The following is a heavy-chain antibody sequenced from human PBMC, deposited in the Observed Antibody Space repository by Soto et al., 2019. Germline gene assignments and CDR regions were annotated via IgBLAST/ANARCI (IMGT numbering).Heavy chain of an antibody. Sequence: QLQLQESGPGLVKPSETLSLTCTVSGGSISSSSNHWGWIRQPPGKGLEWIGNIYYSENTYYNPSLESRVTISVDTSRNPFSLGLTSVTAADSAVYYCATHPPYGPLDHWGQGTLVTVSS. V-gene: IGHV4-39*01. J-gene: IGHJ4*02. CDR3: ATHPPYGPLDH. CDR2: IYYSENT. CDR1: GGSISSSSNH. D-gene: IGHD4-17*01.